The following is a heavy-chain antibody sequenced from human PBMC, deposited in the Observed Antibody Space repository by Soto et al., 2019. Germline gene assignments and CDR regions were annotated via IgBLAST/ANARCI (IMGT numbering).Heavy chain of an antibody. CDR2: MNPNSGNT. CDR3: ARTEGSVTRHYYYMDV. CDR1: GYTFTSYD. Sequence: QVQLVQSGAEVKKPGASVKVSCKASGYTFTSYDINWVRQATGQGLEWMGWMNPNSGNTGYAQKFKGRVTMNRNTSISTAYMEMSSLRSEDTAVYYCARTEGSVTRHYYYMDVWGKGTTVTVSS. D-gene: IGHD1-26*01. J-gene: IGHJ6*03. V-gene: IGHV1-8*01.